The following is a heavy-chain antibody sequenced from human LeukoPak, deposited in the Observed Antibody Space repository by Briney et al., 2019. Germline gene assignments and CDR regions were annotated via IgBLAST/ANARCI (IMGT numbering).Heavy chain of an antibody. CDR3: ARDPEYSDAMDS. D-gene: IGHD4-11*01. Sequence: PGRSLRPSCAASGFTFSSYSMNWVRQAPGKRLEWISYISHGSTRIFYADFLEGRFTVSSDYARTALIQQMNSLRVEDRAVYYCARDPEYSDAMDSGGQGTLVIVSS. CDR1: GFTFSSYS. J-gene: IGHJ4*02. V-gene: IGHV3-48*01. CDR2: ISHGSTRI.